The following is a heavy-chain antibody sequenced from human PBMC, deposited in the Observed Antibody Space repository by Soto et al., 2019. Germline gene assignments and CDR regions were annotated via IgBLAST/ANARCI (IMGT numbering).Heavy chain of an antibody. J-gene: IGHJ4*02. CDR2: TDYSGNT. V-gene: IGHV4-59*08. Sequence: QVQLQESGPGLVRPSETLSLTCTVSSDSISSYYWIWIRQSPGKGLEWIGYTDYSGNTNYNPSLNSRVTTSGDTSKNQFSLRLSSVTAADTAVYYCARAVGDPLYYLDYWGQGTLVTVSS. D-gene: IGHD6-19*01. CDR3: ARAVGDPLYYLDY. CDR1: SDSISSYY.